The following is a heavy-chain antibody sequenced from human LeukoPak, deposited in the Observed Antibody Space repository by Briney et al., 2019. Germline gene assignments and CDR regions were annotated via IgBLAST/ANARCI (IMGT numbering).Heavy chain of an antibody. CDR1: GFTFSSYG. V-gene: IGHV3-33*01. CDR3: ARAGRADGDYHYFDY. J-gene: IGHJ4*02. D-gene: IGHD4-17*01. CDR2: IWNDGSTK. Sequence: GGSLRLSCAGSGFTFSSYGMHWVRQAPGKGLEWVAVIWNDGSTKYYADSVKGRFTISRDNSKNTLYLQMNSLRAEDTAVYYCARAGRADGDYHYFDYWGQGTLVTVSS.